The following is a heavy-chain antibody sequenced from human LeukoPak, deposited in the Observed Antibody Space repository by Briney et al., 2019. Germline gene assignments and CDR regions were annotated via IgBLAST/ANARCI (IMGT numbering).Heavy chain of an antibody. CDR2: ILTSGRT. CDR1: GDSISSYH. D-gene: IGHD2/OR15-2a*01. J-gene: IGHJ3*02. CDR3: ARRNIRSAAFDI. V-gene: IGHV4-4*07. Sequence: PSETLSLTCSVSGDSISSYHWAWIRQPAGKGLEWIGRILTSGRTNYNPSLKSRVTMSVDTSKNQFSLKLSSVTAADTAVYYCARRNIRSAAFDIWGQGTMVTVSS.